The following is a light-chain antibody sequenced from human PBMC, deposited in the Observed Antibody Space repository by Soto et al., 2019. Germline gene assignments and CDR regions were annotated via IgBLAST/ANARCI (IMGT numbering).Light chain of an antibody. CDR3: QQRSNWPTIT. Sequence: EIVLTQSPATLSLSPGQRATLSCRASQSVKTFLVWYQHRPGQAPRVLIYDASHRASGIPARFSGIGSGTDFTLTISSLETEDAALYYCQQRSNWPTITFGQGTRLEIK. J-gene: IGKJ5*01. CDR2: DAS. V-gene: IGKV3-11*01. CDR1: QSVKTF.